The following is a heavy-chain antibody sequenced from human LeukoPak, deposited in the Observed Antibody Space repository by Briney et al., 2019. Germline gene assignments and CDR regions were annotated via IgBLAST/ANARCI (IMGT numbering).Heavy chain of an antibody. V-gene: IGHV3-33*01. CDR2: IWYDGSNK. J-gene: IGHJ3*02. Sequence: GRSLRLSCAASGFTFSSYGMHWVRQAPGKGLEWVAVIWYDGSNKYYADSVKGRFTISRDNSKNTLYLQMNSLRAEDTAVYYCARDQGGDYDAFDIWGRGTMVTVSS. CDR1: GFTFSSYG. CDR3: ARDQGGDYDAFDI. D-gene: IGHD4-17*01.